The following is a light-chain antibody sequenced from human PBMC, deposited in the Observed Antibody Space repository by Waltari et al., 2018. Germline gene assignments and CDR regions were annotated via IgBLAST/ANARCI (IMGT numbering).Light chain of an antibody. Sequence: SYDLTQPPSVSVSPGQTASITCSGDKLGDRYTSWYQQKPGQSTGLVIYKDNKRPSGIPERFSGSNSGNTATLSISGSQPVDEADYYCQAWDSSTAWVFGGGTKLTVL. CDR2: KDN. CDR3: QAWDSSTAWV. V-gene: IGLV3-1*01. CDR1: KLGDRY. J-gene: IGLJ3*02.